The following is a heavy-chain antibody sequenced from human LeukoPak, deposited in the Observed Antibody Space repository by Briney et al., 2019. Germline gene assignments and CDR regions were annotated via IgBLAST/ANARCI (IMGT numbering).Heavy chain of an antibody. V-gene: IGHV1-18*04. Sequence: GASVKVSCKASGYTLTSYGISWVRQAPGQGLEWMGWISAYNGNTNYAQKLQGRVTMTTDTSTSTAYMELRSLRSDDTAVYYCARVCRSSPSCYGIDFDYWGQGTLVTVSS. CDR3: ARVCRSSPSCYGIDFDY. CDR2: ISAYNGNT. CDR1: GYTLTSYG. D-gene: IGHD2-2*01. J-gene: IGHJ4*02.